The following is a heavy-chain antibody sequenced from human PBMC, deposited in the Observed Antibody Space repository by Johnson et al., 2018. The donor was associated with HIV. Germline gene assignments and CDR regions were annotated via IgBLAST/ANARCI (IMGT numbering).Heavy chain of an antibody. CDR1: GFTFSSYG. CDR3: AIALTGTTQGAFDS. Sequence: VQLVESGGGVVQPGGSLRLSCAASGFTFSSYGLHWVRQAPGKGLEWVASINQDEGEKYYMDSVKGRLTISRDNAKNSLLLQMNSLRAEDTALYYCAIALTGTTQGAFDSWGQGTMVTVSS. CDR2: INQDEGEK. D-gene: IGHD1-7*01. J-gene: IGHJ3*02. V-gene: IGHV3-7*03.